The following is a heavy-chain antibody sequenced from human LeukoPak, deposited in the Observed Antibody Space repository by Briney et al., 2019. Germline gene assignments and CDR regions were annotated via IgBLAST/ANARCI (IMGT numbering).Heavy chain of an antibody. Sequence: ASVKVSCKASGHTFTSYGISWVRQAPGQGLEWMGWISAYNGNTNYAQKLQCRVTMTTDTSTSTAYMELRSLRSDDTAVYYCARVDGVEYCSSTSCYFVYYFDYWGQGTLVTVSS. V-gene: IGHV1-18*01. D-gene: IGHD2-2*01. J-gene: IGHJ4*02. CDR1: GHTFTSYG. CDR2: ISAYNGNT. CDR3: ARVDGVEYCSSTSCYFVYYFDY.